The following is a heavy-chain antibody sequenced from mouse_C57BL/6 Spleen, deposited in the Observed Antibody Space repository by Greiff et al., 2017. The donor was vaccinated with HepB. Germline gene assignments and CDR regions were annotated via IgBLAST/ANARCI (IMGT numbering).Heavy chain of an antibody. CDR1: GYTFTSYW. Sequence: QVQLQQPGAELVKPGASVKLSCKASGYTFTSYWMQWVKQRPGQGLEWIGEIDPSDSYTNYNQKFKGKATFTVDTSSSTAYMPLSSLTSEDSAVYYCARSAYYSNYLDYWGQGTTLTVSS. CDR2: IDPSDSYT. CDR3: ARSAYYSNYLDY. D-gene: IGHD2-5*01. J-gene: IGHJ2*01. V-gene: IGHV1-50*01.